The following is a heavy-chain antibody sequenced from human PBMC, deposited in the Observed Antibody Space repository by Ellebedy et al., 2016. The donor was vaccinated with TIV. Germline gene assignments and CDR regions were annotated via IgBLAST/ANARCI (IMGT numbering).Heavy chain of an antibody. CDR1: GFSFYNYA. Sequence: GESLKISCTASGFSFYNYAMNWVRQAPGTGLEWVSAISGTGVSTYYADSVKGRLTISRDNAKNSLYLQMNSLRAEDTAVYYCARMASLDVWGQGTTVTVSS. J-gene: IGHJ6*02. D-gene: IGHD5-24*01. V-gene: IGHV3-23*01. CDR3: ARMASLDV. CDR2: ISGTGVST.